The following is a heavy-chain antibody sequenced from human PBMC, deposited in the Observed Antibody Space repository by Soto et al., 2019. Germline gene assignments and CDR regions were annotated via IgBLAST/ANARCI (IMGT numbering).Heavy chain of an antibody. Sequence: PGGSLRLSCAASGFTFSSYWMHWVRQAPGKGLVWVSRINSDGSSTSYADSVKGRFTISRDNAKNTLYLQMNSLRAEDTAVYYCARVGIAVAGTRSRRHYGMDVWGQGTTVTVSS. D-gene: IGHD6-19*01. CDR1: GFTFSSYW. V-gene: IGHV3-74*01. J-gene: IGHJ6*02. CDR3: ARVGIAVAGTRSRRHYGMDV. CDR2: INSDGSST.